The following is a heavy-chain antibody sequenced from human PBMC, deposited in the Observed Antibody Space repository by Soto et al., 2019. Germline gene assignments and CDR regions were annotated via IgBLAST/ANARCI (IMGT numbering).Heavy chain of an antibody. CDR2: IYSGGST. V-gene: IGHV3-53*01. CDR1: GFTVSSNY. D-gene: IGHD3-16*01. Sequence: EVPLVESGGGLIQPGGSLRLSCTASGFTVSSNYMSWVRQAPGKVLEWDSVIYSGGSTYYADSVKCRFTISRDSSKNTLYLQMNILRAEDTSVYYCARFAGYPNYDFDYWGQGTMVTVSS. CDR3: ARFAGYPNYDFDY. J-gene: IGHJ4*02.